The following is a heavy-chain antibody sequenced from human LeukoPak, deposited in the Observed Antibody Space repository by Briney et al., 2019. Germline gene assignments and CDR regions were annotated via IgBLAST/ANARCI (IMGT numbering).Heavy chain of an antibody. CDR3: VKHSAPVLSAARFDY. J-gene: IGHJ4*02. V-gene: IGHV3-23*01. CDR2: ITGSGTNT. D-gene: IGHD2-2*01. Sequence: GGSLRLSCAASGFTFSSYAMRWVRQAPGKGLEWVSVITGSGTNTYYADSVKGRFTISRDNSKNTLYLQMNSLRAEDTALYYCVKHSAPVLSAARFDYWGQRNLVTVSS. CDR1: GFTFSSYA.